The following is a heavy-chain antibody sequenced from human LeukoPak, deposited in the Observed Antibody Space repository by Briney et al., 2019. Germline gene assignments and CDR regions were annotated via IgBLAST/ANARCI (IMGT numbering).Heavy chain of an antibody. CDR3: ARHPTTLYYYDSSGYKLTPQDV. V-gene: IGHV4-59*01. CDR2: IHYSGSS. CDR1: GVSINNYY. J-gene: IGHJ6*02. D-gene: IGHD3-22*01. Sequence: SETLSRTCTVSGVSINNYYWNWIRQPPGKGLEWIGYIHYSGSSNYNPSLKSRVTMLVDTSKNQFSLTLTSVTVADTAVYYCARHPTTLYYYDSSGYKLTPQDVWGQGTTVTVSS.